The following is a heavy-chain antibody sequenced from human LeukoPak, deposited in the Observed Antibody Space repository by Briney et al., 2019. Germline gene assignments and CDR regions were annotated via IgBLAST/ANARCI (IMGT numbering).Heavy chain of an antibody. CDR2: IYYSGST. Sequence: RPSETLSLTCTVSGGSISSYYWSWIRQPPGKGLEWIGYIYYSGSTNYNPSLKSRVTMSVDTSKNRFSLKLSSVTAADTAVYYCARVQTLYYYGMDVWGQGTTVTVSS. J-gene: IGHJ6*02. V-gene: IGHV4-59*01. CDR1: GGSISSYY. CDR3: ARVQTLYYYGMDV.